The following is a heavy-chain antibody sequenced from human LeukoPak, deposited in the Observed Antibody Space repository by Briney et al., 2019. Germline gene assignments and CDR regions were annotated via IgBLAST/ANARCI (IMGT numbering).Heavy chain of an antibody. CDR1: GYTFTSYD. CDR2: INPNSGGT. V-gene: IGHV1-2*02. Sequence: ASVKVSCKASGYTFTSYDINWVRQATGQGLEWMGWINPNSGGTNYAQKFQGRVTMTRDTSISTAYMELSRLRSDDTAVYYCARTLPDYGDYYYYYYMDVWGKGTTVTVSS. J-gene: IGHJ6*03. CDR3: ARTLPDYGDYYYYYYMDV. D-gene: IGHD4-17*01.